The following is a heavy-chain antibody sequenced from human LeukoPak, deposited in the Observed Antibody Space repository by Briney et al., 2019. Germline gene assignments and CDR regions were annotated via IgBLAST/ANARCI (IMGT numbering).Heavy chain of an antibody. V-gene: IGHV4-39*01. CDR1: GGSISSSSYY. J-gene: IGHJ3*01. D-gene: IGHD3-10*01. CDR2: IYDSRST. Sequence: SETLSLTCTVSGGSISSSSYYWGWIRQPPGKGLEWIGSIYDSRSTYYNPSLKSRLTISVDTSKNQFSLKLSSVTAADTAIYYCARPYHYDSGSRGTAFDLWGRGTMVTVSS. CDR3: ARPYHYDSGSRGTAFDL.